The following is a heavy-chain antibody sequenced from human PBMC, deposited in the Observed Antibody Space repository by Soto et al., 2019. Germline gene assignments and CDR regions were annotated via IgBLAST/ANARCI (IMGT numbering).Heavy chain of an antibody. CDR1: GFTFSSYS. J-gene: IGHJ4*02. D-gene: IGHD3-3*01. CDR2: ISSSSSYI. V-gene: IGHV3-21*01. CDR3: ARGTRYYDFWSGYYHYFDY. Sequence: PGGSLRLSCAASGFTFSSYSMSWVRQAPGKGLEWVSSISSSSSYIYYADSVKGRFTISRDNAKSSLYLQMNSLRAEDTAVYYCARGTRYYDFWSGYYHYFDYWGQGTLVTVSS.